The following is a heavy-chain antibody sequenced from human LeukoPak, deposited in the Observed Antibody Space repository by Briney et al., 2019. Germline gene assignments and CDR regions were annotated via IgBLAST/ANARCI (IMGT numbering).Heavy chain of an antibody. CDR1: GLTFSNAW. D-gene: IGHD3-16*01. Sequence: GGSLRLTCAASGLTFSNAWMSWVRQAPEKGLEWVGRIKSKTFGGTTDYAAPVKGRFTISRDDSKNTLYLHMNTLKTEDTAIYYCTTLGAFDYWGQGTLVTVSS. CDR2: IKSKTFGGTT. V-gene: IGHV3-15*01. J-gene: IGHJ4*02. CDR3: TTLGAFDY.